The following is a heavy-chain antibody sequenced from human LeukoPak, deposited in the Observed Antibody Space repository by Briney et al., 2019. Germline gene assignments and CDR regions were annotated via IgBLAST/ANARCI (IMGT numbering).Heavy chain of an antibody. CDR1: GFTFGSYW. Sequence: GGSLRLSCAASGFTFGSYWMSWVRQAPGKGLEWVANIKQDGSEKYYVDSVKGRFTISRDNAKNSLYLQMNSLRAEDTAVYYCAKDYIYGGWGNAFDIWGQGTKVTVSS. D-gene: IGHD5-18*01. V-gene: IGHV3-7*01. CDR2: IKQDGSEK. CDR3: AKDYIYGGWGNAFDI. J-gene: IGHJ3*02.